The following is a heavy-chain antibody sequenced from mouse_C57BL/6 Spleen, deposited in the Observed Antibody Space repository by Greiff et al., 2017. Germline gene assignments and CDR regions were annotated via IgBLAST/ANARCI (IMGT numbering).Heavy chain of an antibody. J-gene: IGHJ4*01. V-gene: IGHV1-55*01. D-gene: IGHD2-3*01. Sequence: QVQLQQPGAELVKPGASVKMSCKASGYTFTSYWITWVKQRPGQGLEWIGDIYPGSGSTNYNEKFKSKATLTVDTSSSTAYMQLSSLTSEDSAVYYCARGYKEYDGYYGAMDYWGQGTSVTVSS. CDR1: GYTFTSYW. CDR2: IYPGSGST. CDR3: ARGYKEYDGYYGAMDY.